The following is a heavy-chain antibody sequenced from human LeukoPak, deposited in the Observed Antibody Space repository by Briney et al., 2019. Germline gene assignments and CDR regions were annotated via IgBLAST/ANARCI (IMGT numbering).Heavy chain of an antibody. J-gene: IGHJ4*02. CDR3: ARRNF. V-gene: IGHV3-74*01. CDR1: GFTSSSYW. Sequence: PGGSLRLSCALSGFTSSSYWMHWVRQVPGKGLVWVSRINDDGTYTVYADSVKGRFTISRDNAKNTLYLQMNSLRAEDTAVYYCARRNFWGQGTLVTVSS. CDR2: INDDGTYT.